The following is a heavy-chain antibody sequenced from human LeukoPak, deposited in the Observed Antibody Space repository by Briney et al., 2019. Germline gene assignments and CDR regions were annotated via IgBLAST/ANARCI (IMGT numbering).Heavy chain of an antibody. CDR1: VGTFSSYA. CDR3: ARVPLPTIFGVVEYYYMDV. J-gene: IGHJ6*03. V-gene: IGHV1-69*05. Sequence: ASVKVSFKPSVGTFSSYAIIWVRQAPGQGLEWMGGIIPIFGTANYAQKFQGRVTITTDESTSTAYMELSSLRSEDTAVYYCARVPLPTIFGVVEYYYMDVWSKGTTVTVSS. D-gene: IGHD3-3*01. CDR2: IIPIFGTA.